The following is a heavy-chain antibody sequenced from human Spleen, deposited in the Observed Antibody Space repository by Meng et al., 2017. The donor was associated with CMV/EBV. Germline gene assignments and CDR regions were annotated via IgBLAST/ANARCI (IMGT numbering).Heavy chain of an antibody. CDR1: FRSYA. CDR3: ARARPGYYGSGSLGSFDY. CDR2: IIPIFGTA. Sequence: FRSYAISGVRQAPGQGLEWMGGIIPIFGTANYAQKFQGRVTITTDESTSTAYMELSSLRSEDTAVYYCARARPGYYGSGSLGSFDYWGQGTLVTVSS. D-gene: IGHD3-10*01. V-gene: IGHV1-69*05. J-gene: IGHJ4*02.